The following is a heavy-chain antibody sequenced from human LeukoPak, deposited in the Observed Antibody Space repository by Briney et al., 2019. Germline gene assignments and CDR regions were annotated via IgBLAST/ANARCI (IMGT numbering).Heavy chain of an antibody. CDR3: SRTTGDSAIIAAH. J-gene: IGHJ4*02. Sequence: SETLTLTCTVSGGSFSGSCCYWGWIRQTPGKDLEWIGSTSYSGSTHYNPSFKSRVTVSVDTSKNQFFLNLSSVTAADTAVYYCSRTTGDSAIIAAHWGQGTLVTVSS. CDR2: TSYSGST. D-gene: IGHD3-16*01. V-gene: IGHV4-39*01. CDR1: GGSFSGSCCY.